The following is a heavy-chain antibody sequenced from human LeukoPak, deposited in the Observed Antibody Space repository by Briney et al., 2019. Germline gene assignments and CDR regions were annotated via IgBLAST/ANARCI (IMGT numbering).Heavy chain of an antibody. V-gene: IGHV3-23*01. Sequence: PGGSLRLSCTASGFTFSSYAMSWVRQAPGKGLEWVSTVTVSGGGSYYGDAVKRRITISRDNAKNSLYLQMNSLRDEDTAVYYCARAPLYSTGWYFFDYWGQGTLVTVSS. CDR1: GFTFSSYA. CDR2: VTVSGGGS. D-gene: IGHD6-19*01. CDR3: ARAPLYSTGWYFFDY. J-gene: IGHJ4*02.